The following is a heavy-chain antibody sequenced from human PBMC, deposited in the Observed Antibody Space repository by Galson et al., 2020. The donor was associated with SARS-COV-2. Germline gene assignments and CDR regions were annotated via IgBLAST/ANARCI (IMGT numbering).Heavy chain of an antibody. J-gene: IGHJ4*02. Sequence: QAGGSLRLSCTASGFTYSIYSMNWVRQAPGKGLEWVSYITTSSSTISYADSVKGRFTISRDNAKNSLYLQMNSLRAEDTAVYYCVGSGSYYFDYWGQGTLVTVSS. D-gene: IGHD3-10*01. V-gene: IGHV3-48*04. CDR2: ITTSSSTI. CDR3: VGSGSYYFDY. CDR1: GFTYSIYS.